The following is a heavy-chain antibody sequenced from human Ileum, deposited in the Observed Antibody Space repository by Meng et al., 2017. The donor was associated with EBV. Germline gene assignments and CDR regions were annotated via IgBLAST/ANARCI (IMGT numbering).Heavy chain of an antibody. J-gene: IGHJ5*01. CDR1: GGSISSTTYY. CDR2: IYYSGTS. V-gene: IGHV4-39*01. Sequence: HLHPRESCAGVVKLSETLSLLCTDSGGSISSTTYYWGWISQPPGKGLEWIASIYYSGTSCYDPSLKSRVTISIDTSKNQFSLKLNSVTAADTALYFCASHYFYGSGAYRPFDSWGQGTLVTVSS. CDR3: ASHYFYGSGAYRPFDS. D-gene: IGHD3-10*01.